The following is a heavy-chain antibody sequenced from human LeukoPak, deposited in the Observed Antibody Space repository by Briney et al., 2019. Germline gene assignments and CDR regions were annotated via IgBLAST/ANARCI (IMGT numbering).Heavy chain of an antibody. V-gene: IGHV1-18*04. Sequence: GASVKDSCKASGYTFTSYGISWVRQAPGQGLEWMGWISAYNGNTNYAQKLQGRVTMTTDTSTSTAYMELRSLRSDDTAVYYCAREGWGIAAANSWFDPWGQGTLVTVSS. J-gene: IGHJ5*02. D-gene: IGHD6-13*01. CDR1: GYTFTSYG. CDR3: AREGWGIAAANSWFDP. CDR2: ISAYNGNT.